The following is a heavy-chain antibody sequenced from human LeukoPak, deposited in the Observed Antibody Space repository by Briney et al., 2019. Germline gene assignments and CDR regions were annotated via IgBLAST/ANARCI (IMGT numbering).Heavy chain of an antibody. CDR1: GFTFSSYW. V-gene: IGHV3-74*01. CDR3: ARDQGSFDY. Sequence: PGGSLRLSCAASGFTFSSYWMHWIRQAPGKGLVWVSRIHSDGIGTSYADSVRGRFTISRDNAKNTGYLQMNSLRAEDTAVYYCARDQGSFDYWGQGTLVTVSS. CDR2: IHSDGIGT. J-gene: IGHJ4*02.